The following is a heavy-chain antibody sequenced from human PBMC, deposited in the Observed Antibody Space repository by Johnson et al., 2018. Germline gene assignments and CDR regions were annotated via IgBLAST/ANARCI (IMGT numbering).Heavy chain of an antibody. CDR1: GFTVSNNY. CDR3: ARDLLVDGVKRGDVFDI. V-gene: IGHV3-66*02. D-gene: IGHD2-8*01. J-gene: IGHJ3*02. Sequence: VQLVQSGGGLVQPGGSLRLSCAASGFTVSNNYMSWVRQTPGKGLEWVSVIYRGGSTYYADSVKGRFTISRDNSKNTLDLQMNGLGAEDTAVYYCARDLLVDGVKRGDVFDIWGQGTMVTVSS. CDR2: IYRGGST.